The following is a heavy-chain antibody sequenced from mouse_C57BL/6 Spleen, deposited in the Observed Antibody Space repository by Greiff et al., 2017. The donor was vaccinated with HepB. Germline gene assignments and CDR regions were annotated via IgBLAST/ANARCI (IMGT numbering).Heavy chain of an antibody. CDR3: TRGDYSNSPPMDY. V-gene: IGHV5-9-1*02. J-gene: IGHJ4*01. D-gene: IGHD2-5*01. CDR1: GFTFSSYA. Sequence: EVKLMESGAGLVKPGGSLKLSCAASGFTFSSYAMSWVRQTPEKRLEWVAYISRGGDYIYYADTVKGRFTISRDNARNTLYLQMSSLKSEDTAMYYCTRGDYSNSPPMDYWGQGTSVTVSS. CDR2: ISRGGDYI.